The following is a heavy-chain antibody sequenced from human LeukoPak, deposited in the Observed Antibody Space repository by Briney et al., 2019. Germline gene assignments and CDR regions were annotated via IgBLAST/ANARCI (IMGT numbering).Heavy chain of an antibody. CDR1: GFTFSSYA. Sequence: GGSLRLSCAASGFTFSSYAMSWVRQAPGKGLEWVSVIYSGGSTYYADSVKGRFTISRDNSKNTLYLQMNSLRAEDTAVYYCARDRYSSGWYGWFDPWGQGTLVTVSS. CDR2: IYSGGST. D-gene: IGHD6-19*01. J-gene: IGHJ5*02. CDR3: ARDRYSSGWYGWFDP. V-gene: IGHV3-66*01.